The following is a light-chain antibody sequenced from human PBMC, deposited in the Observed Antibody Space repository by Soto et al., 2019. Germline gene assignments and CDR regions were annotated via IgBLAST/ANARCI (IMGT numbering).Light chain of an antibody. Sequence: QSALTQPASVSGSPGQSITISCTGTSSDVGRYNYVSWFQHYPGKAPKLMIYEVINRPSGVSNRFSGSKSGNTASLTISGLQAEDEADYYCSSFTTSSTWVFGGGIKVTVL. CDR3: SSFTTSSTWV. J-gene: IGLJ3*02. CDR2: EVI. CDR1: SSDVGRYNY. V-gene: IGLV2-14*01.